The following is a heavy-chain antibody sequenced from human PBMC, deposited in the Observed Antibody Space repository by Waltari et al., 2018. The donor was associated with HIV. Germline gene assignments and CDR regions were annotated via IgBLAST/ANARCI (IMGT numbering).Heavy chain of an antibody. CDR1: YY. CDR2: VHSSGNT. CDR3: VRRHYYDGTGYFVPRHFSYYDMDV. D-gene: IGHD3-22*01. Sequence: QVQLQESGPRLVTPSATLSLTCTTLYYWACIRQPPGKGLEWIGLVHSSGNTHYSPSLRSRVSIFVDTSKNHFSLNLTSVTAADTAVYYCVRRHYYDGTGYFVPRHFSYYDMDVWGQGTTVTVSS. V-gene: IGHV4-39*02. J-gene: IGHJ6*02.